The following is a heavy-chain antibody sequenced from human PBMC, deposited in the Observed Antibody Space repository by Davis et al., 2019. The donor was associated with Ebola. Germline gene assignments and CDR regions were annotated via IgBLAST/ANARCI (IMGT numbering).Heavy chain of an antibody. V-gene: IGHV3-21*01. CDR1: GFTFSSYW. CDR3: ARGGVITMIVVAHP. D-gene: IGHD3-22*01. CDR2: ISSSSSYI. Sequence: GESLKISCAASGFTFSSYWMNWVRQAPGKGLEWVSSISSSSSYIYYADSVKGRFTISRDNAKNSRYLQMNSLRAEDTAVYYCARGGVITMIVVAHPWGQGTLVTVSS. J-gene: IGHJ5*02.